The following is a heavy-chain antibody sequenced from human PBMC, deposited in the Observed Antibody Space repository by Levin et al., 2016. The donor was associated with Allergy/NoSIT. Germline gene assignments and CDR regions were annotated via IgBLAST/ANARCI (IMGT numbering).Heavy chain of an antibody. CDR3: ARDLMATTYSDY. D-gene: IGHD5-24*01. V-gene: IGHV1-46*03. J-gene: IGHJ4*02. CDR2: INPSGGST. Sequence: WVRQAPGQGLEWMGIINPSGGSTSYAQKFQGRVTMTRDTSTSTVYMELSSLRSEDTAVYYCARDLMATTYSDYWGQGTLVTVSS.